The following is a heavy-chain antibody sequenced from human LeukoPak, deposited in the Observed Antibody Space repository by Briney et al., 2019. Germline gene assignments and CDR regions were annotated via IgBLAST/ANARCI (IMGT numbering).Heavy chain of an antibody. CDR3: ARDLDP. Sequence: AGGSLRLSCEASGFTFNSYGVHWVRQAPGKGLEWVAVISYDGSNKYYADSVKGRFTISRDNAKNTLYLQMNSLRAEDAAVYYCARDLDPWGQGTLVTVSS. CDR2: ISYDGSNK. CDR1: GFTFNSYG. J-gene: IGHJ5*02. V-gene: IGHV3-30*03.